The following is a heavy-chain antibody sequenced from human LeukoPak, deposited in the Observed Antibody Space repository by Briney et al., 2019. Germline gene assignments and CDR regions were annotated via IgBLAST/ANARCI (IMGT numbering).Heavy chain of an antibody. Sequence: GASVKVSCKASGYTFTGYYMHWVRQAPGQGLEWMGWINPNSGGTNYAQKFQGRVTMTRDTSISTAYMELSRLRSDDTAVYYCARTYYYDSSGSGEPFDYWGQGTLVTVSS. J-gene: IGHJ4*02. CDR1: GYTFTGYY. CDR2: INPNSGGT. D-gene: IGHD3-22*01. CDR3: ARTYYYDSSGSGEPFDY. V-gene: IGHV1-2*02.